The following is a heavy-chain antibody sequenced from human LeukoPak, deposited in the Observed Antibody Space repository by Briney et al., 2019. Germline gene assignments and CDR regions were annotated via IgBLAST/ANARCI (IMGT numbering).Heavy chain of an antibody. CDR1: GFTFSSYA. CDR2: ISGSGGST. V-gene: IGHV3-23*01. J-gene: IGHJ5*02. Sequence: PGGSLRLSCAASGFTFSSYAMSWVRQAPGKGLEWVSAISGSGGSTYYADSVKGRFTISRDNSKNTLYLQMNSPRAEDTAVYYCAKGSYNWAYGGWFDPWGQGTLVTVSS. CDR3: AKGSYNWAYGGWFDP. D-gene: IGHD1-20*01.